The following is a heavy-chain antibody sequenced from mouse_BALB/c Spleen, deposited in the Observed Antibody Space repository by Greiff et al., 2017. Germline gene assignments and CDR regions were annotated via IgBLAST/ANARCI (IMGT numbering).Heavy chain of an antibody. J-gene: IGHJ4*01. D-gene: IGHD1-2*01. Sequence: VQLQQSGTVLARPGASVKMSCKASGYSFTSYWMHWVKQRPGQGLEWIGAIYPGNSDTSYNQKFKGKAKLTAVTSASTAYMELSSLTNEDSAVYYCARGLRLRAMDYWGQGTSVTVSS. CDR2: IYPGNSDT. CDR3: ARGLRLRAMDY. V-gene: IGHV1-5*01. CDR1: GYSFTSYW.